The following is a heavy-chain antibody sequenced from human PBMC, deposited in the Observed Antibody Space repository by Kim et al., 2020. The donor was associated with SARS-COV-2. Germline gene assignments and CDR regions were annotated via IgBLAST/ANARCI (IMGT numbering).Heavy chain of an antibody. J-gene: IGHJ4*01. V-gene: IGHV3-9*01. CDR3: AKDDSWQGHGNFD. Sequence: GGSLRLSCAASGFTFSDYAMHWVRQAPGKGLEWVSGISWNGGSIGYADSVKGRFTMSRDNAKNSLYLQMNSLKTEDTALYYCAKDDSWQGHGNFD. CDR2: ISWNGGSI. D-gene: IGHD5-12*01. CDR1: GFTFSDYA.